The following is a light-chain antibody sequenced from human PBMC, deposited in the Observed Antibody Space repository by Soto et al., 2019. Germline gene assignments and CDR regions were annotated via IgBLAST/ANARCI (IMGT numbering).Light chain of an antibody. Sequence: EILLTQSPVTLSLSPGQRATLSCRASQSISTYLAWYQVKPGQAPRLLIYDASSRATGVPARFSGSGSGTDFSLTISSLEPEDVAVYYCQQRSQCPPMTFGQGTRLEMK. CDR3: QQRSQCPPMT. CDR2: DAS. J-gene: IGKJ5*01. CDR1: QSISTY. V-gene: IGKV3-11*01.